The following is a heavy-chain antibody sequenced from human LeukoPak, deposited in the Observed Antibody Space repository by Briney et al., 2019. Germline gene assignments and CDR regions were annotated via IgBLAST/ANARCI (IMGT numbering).Heavy chain of an antibody. V-gene: IGHV1-2*02. CDR3: ATSSGRKSNIDY. J-gene: IGHJ4*02. Sequence: GASVTVSFKASGYTFNGYYIHWVRQAPGQGLEWMGWINPNSGGTNYAQKFQGRVTMTRDTSISTAYMELSRLRSDDTAVFYCATSSGRKSNIDYWGQGTLVTVSS. D-gene: IGHD6-19*01. CDR2: INPNSGGT. CDR1: GYTFNGYY.